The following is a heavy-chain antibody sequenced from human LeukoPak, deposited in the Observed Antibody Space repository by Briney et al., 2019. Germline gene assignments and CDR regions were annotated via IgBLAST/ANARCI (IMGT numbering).Heavy chain of an antibody. CDR3: ARARGYSYNPLFDY. Sequence: GGSLRLSCVASGFTFSGYWMSWVRQAPGEGLEWEANIKQDGGEFYYVDAVKGRFTISRDNAKNSLYLQMNRLRVDDTAVYYCARARGYSYNPLFDYWGQGTLVTVSS. D-gene: IGHD5-18*01. V-gene: IGHV3-7*04. J-gene: IGHJ4*02. CDR1: GFTFSGYW. CDR2: IKQDGGEF.